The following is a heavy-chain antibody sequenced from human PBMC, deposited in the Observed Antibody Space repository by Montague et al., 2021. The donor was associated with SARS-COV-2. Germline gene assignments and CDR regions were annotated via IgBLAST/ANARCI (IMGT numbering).Heavy chain of an antibody. CDR3: TRGGDGAWDA. J-gene: IGHJ5*02. Sequence: SLRLSCAASGFTFINYDFHWFRQRLGKGLEWVSGIGWAGDTNYAGSVRGRFTISRENSKNSVYLQMNGLRVEDTALYYCTRGGDGAWDAWGQGTLVTVSS. CDR2: IGWAGDT. D-gene: IGHD5-24*01. CDR1: GFTFINYD. V-gene: IGHV3-13*01.